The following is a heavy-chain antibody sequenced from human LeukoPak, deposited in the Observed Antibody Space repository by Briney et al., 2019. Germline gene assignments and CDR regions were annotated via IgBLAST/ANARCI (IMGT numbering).Heavy chain of an antibody. Sequence: ASVKVSCKASGYTFTSYGISWVRQAPGQGLEWMGWISAYNGNTNYAQKLQGRVTMTTDTPTSTAYMELRSLRADDTAVYYCATVKSIAARRYYYYMDVWGKGTTVTVSS. J-gene: IGHJ6*03. D-gene: IGHD6-6*01. V-gene: IGHV1-18*01. CDR1: GYTFTSYG. CDR3: ATVKSIAARRYYYYMDV. CDR2: ISAYNGNT.